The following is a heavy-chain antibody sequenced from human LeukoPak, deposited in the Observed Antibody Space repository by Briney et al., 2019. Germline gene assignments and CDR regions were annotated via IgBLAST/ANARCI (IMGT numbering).Heavy chain of an antibody. CDR2: IHTSGST. CDR1: GGSISSYH. V-gene: IGHV4-4*07. Sequence: SETLSLTCTVSGGSISSYHWSWIRQPAGRGLEWIGRIHTSGSTKYNPSLKSRVTMSVDTSKNLFSLKLSSVTAADTAVYYCARYSCSGGSCYLDYWGQGTLVTVSS. J-gene: IGHJ4*02. CDR3: ARYSCSGGSCYLDY. D-gene: IGHD2-15*01.